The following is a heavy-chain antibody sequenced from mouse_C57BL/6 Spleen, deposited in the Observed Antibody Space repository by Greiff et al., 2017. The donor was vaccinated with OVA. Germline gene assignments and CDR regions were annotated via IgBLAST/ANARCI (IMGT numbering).Heavy chain of an antibody. CDR3: ARGDTVVAYYFDY. CDR1: GYTFTSYW. CDR2: IDPSDSYT. D-gene: IGHD1-1*01. Sequence: QVQLQQPGAELVMPGASVKLSCKASGYTFTSYWMHWVKQRPGQGLEWIGEIDPSDSYTNYNQKFKGKATLTVDTSSSTAYMQLSSLTSEDSAVYYCARGDTVVAYYFDYGGKGTTLTVSS. J-gene: IGHJ2*01. V-gene: IGHV1-50*01.